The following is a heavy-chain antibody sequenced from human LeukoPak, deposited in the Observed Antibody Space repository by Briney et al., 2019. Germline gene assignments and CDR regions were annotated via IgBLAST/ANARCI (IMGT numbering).Heavy chain of an antibody. D-gene: IGHD2-15*01. V-gene: IGHV4-4*07. J-gene: IGHJ3*02. CDR2: IYTSGST. CDR1: GGSISSYY. Sequence: PSETLSLTCTVSGGSISSYYWSWIRQPAGKGLEWIGRIYTSGSTNYNPSLKSRVTKSVDTSKNQFSLKLSSVTAADTAVYYCAREPPRRNIVVVVAATVEAFDIWGQGTMVTVSS. CDR3: AREPPRRNIVVVVAATVEAFDI.